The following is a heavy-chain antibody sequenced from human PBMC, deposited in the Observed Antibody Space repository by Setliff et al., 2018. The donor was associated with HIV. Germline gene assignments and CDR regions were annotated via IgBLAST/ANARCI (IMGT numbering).Heavy chain of an antibody. D-gene: IGHD2-15*01. CDR1: GGSFSGYY. V-gene: IGHV4-34*01. J-gene: IGHJ4*02. Sequence: LSLTCAVYGGSFSGYYWTWIRQPPGRGLEWIGEIIHSGGTNYNRSLKSRVTISVDTSKNQFSLNLSSVTAADTAVYYCARGGLGVVGAIDYWSQGTLVNVSS. CDR3: ARGGLGVVGAIDY. CDR2: IIHSGGT.